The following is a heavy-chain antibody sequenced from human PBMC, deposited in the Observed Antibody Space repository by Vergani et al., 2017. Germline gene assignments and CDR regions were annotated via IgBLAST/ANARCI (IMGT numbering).Heavy chain of an antibody. CDR1: GYSFTSYW. J-gene: IGHJ6*03. CDR3: ARQNYCDSSGYLDTYYYYYYMDV. V-gene: IGHV5-51*01. Sequence: EVQLVQSGAEVKKPGESLKISCKGSGYSFTSYWIGWVRQMPGKGLEWMGIIYPGNSDTRYSPSFQGQVTISADKSISTAYLQWSSLKASDTAMYYCARQNYCDSSGYLDTYYYYYYMDVWGKGTTVTVSS. CDR2: IYPGNSDT. D-gene: IGHD3-22*01.